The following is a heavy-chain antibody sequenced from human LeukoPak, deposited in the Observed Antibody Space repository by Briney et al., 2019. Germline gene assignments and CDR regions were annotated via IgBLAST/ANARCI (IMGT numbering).Heavy chain of an antibody. Sequence: SETLSLTCAVSGGSITGGFYYWNWIRQPAGKGLEWIGRIYTSESTYYNPSLKSRVTISLDTSKNQFSLKLSSVTAADTAVYYCARDWVEIGDYVGYSQHWGQGTLVTVSS. CDR1: GGSITGGFYY. V-gene: IGHV4-61*02. CDR2: IYTSEST. J-gene: IGHJ1*01. CDR3: ARDWVEIGDYVGYSQH. D-gene: IGHD4-23*01.